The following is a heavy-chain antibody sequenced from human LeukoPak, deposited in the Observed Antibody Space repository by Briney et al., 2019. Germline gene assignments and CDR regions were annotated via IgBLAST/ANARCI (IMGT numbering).Heavy chain of an antibody. Sequence: PGGSLRLSCAASEFTFSSYAMHWVRQAPGKGLEWVAVISYDGSNKYYADSVKGRFTISRDNSKNTLYLQMNSLRAEDTAVYYCARDDEDSNYWGQGTLVTVSS. D-gene: IGHD6-6*01. V-gene: IGHV3-30-3*01. CDR3: ARDDEDSNY. J-gene: IGHJ4*02. CDR1: EFTFSSYA. CDR2: ISYDGSNK.